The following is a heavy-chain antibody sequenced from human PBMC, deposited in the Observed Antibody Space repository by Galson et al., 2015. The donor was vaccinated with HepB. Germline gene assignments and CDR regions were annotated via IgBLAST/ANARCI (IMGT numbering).Heavy chain of an antibody. V-gene: IGHV4-59*02. J-gene: IGHJ4*02. CDR3: ARGSGWYTY. Sequence: SETLSLTCTVSGGSVNNYNWSWLRQPPGKGLEWIGNIYDSGSTNYNPSLKSRVTVSVDTSKSQLSLKLSSVTAADTAVYYCARGSGWYTYWGQGTLVTVSS. CDR2: IYDSGST. D-gene: IGHD6-19*01. CDR1: GGSVNNYN.